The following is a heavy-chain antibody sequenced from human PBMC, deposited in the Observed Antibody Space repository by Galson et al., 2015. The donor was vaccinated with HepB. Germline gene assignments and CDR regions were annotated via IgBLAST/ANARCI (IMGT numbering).Heavy chain of an antibody. Sequence: SLRLSCAASGFTFSNYNMNWARQAPGKGLEWVSCISGSSPYIYYADSVKGRFTISRDNAKNSLYLQMNNLRAEDTAIYYCARDNTEYSRSPGYYYGMDVWGQGTTVTVSS. D-gene: IGHD6-6*01. CDR3: ARDNTEYSRSPGYYYGMDV. V-gene: IGHV3-21*01. J-gene: IGHJ6*02. CDR2: ISGSSPYI. CDR1: GFTFSNYN.